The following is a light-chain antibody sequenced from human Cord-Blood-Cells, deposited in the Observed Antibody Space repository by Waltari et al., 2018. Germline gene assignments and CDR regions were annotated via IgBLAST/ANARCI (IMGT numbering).Light chain of an antibody. Sequence: EMVMTQSPLSLPVPPREPASFSCSSSQSLLHRNGYNYLDWYLQKPGQSPQLLIYLGSNRASGVPDRFSGSGSGTDFTLKISRVEAEDVGVYYCMQALQTPFTFGPGTKVDIK. V-gene: IGKV2-28*01. CDR2: LGS. CDR3: MQALQTPFT. CDR1: QSLLHRNGYNY. J-gene: IGKJ3*01.